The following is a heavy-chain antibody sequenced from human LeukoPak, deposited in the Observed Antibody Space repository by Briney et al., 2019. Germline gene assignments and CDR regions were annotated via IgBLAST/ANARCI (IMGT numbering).Heavy chain of an antibody. CDR3: ARWSYYGHWYFDL. CDR2: INHSGST. CDR1: GGSFSGYY. D-gene: IGHD3-10*01. V-gene: IGHV4-34*01. J-gene: IGHJ2*01. Sequence: SETLSLTCAVYGGSFSGYYWSWIRQPPGKGLEWIGEINHSGSTNYNPSLKSRVTISVDTSKNQFSLKLSSVTAADTAVYYCARWSYYGHWYFDLWGRGTLVTVSS.